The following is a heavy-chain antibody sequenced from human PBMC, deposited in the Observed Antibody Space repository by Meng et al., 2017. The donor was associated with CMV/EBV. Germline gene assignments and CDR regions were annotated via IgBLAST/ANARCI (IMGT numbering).Heavy chain of an antibody. CDR2: IIPIFGTA. CDR1: GGTFSSYA. Sequence: SVKVSCKASGGTFSSYAISWVRQAPGQGLEWMGGIIPIFGTANYAQKFQGRVTITTDESTSTAYMELSSLRSEDTAVYYCARDYSNYVVGRGIDYHYYGMDVWGQGTTVTVSS. V-gene: IGHV1-69*05. J-gene: IGHJ6*02. D-gene: IGHD4-11*01. CDR3: ARDYSNYVVGRGIDYHYYGMDV.